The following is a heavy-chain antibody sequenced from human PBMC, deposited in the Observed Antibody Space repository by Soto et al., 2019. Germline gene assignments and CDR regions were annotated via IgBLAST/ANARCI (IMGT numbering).Heavy chain of an antibody. D-gene: IGHD4-17*01. CDR3: AKDMRPDGVWDFDY. CDR1: GFTFSTYT. CDR2: VSQDGTA. V-gene: IGHV3-23*01. Sequence: VQLLESGGGLAQPGGSLRLSCAASGFTFSTYTMAWVRQAPGRGPEWVAGVSQDGTAHYAASVKGRFTISRDNSRDTVDLQMVTLRGEDTAVYYCAKDMRPDGVWDFDYWGQGTLVNVSS. J-gene: IGHJ4*02.